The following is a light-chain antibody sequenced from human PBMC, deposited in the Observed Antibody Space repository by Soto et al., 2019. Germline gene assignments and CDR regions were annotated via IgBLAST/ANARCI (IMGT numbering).Light chain of an antibody. Sequence: DIVLTQSPATLSLSPGERATLSCRARQSVSSYLAWYQQKPGQAPRLLIYDASNRATGIPARFSGSGSGTDFTLTISSLEPKDFAVYYCQQRSNWPPITFGQGTRLEIK. V-gene: IGKV3-11*01. CDR2: DAS. CDR3: QQRSNWPPIT. CDR1: QSVSSY. J-gene: IGKJ5*01.